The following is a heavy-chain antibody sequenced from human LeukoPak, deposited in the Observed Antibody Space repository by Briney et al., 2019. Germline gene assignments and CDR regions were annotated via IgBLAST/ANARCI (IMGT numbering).Heavy chain of an antibody. J-gene: IGHJ4*02. CDR2: VYYSGST. Sequence: SETLSLTCTVSGGSISSYYWSWIRQPPGKGLEWIGYVYYSGSTNYNPSLKSRVTLSVDTSKNQFSLMLSSVTAADTAVHYCARGITFYDSRGLTPFDYWGQGTLVTVSS. V-gene: IGHV4-59*01. CDR1: GGSISSYY. CDR3: ARGITFYDSRGLTPFDY. D-gene: IGHD3-22*01.